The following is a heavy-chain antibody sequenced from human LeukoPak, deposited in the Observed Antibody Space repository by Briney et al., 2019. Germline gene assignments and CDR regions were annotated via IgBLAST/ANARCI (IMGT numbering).Heavy chain of an antibody. CDR3: ARGGGYCSSTTCYGGFY. CDR2: ISSSGSTI. J-gene: IGHJ4*02. Sequence: GGSLSLSCAASGFSFSNYEMNWVRQAPGKGLEWISYISSSGSTIYYADSVKGRFTISRDNAKSSLCLQMNSLIVEDTAVYHCARGGGYCSSTTCYGGFYWGQGTLVTVSS. CDR1: GFSFSNYE. V-gene: IGHV3-48*03. D-gene: IGHD2-2*01.